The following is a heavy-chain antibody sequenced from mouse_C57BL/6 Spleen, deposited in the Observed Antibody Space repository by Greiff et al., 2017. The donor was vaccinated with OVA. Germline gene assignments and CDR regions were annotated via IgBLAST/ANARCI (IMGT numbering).Heavy chain of an antibody. Sequence: EVKLVESGGGLVKPGGSLKLSCAASGFTFSDYGMHWVRQAPETGLEWVAYISSGSSTIYYADTVKGRFTISRYNAKNTLFLQMTSLRSEDTAMYYCARQLLTWYFDVWGTGTTVTVSS. CDR1: GFTFSDYG. CDR2: ISSGSSTI. V-gene: IGHV5-17*01. D-gene: IGHD2-12*01. CDR3: ARQLLTWYFDV. J-gene: IGHJ1*03.